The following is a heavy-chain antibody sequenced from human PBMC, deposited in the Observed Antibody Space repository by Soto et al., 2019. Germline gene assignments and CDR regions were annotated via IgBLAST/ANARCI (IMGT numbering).Heavy chain of an antibody. V-gene: IGHV4-30-4*01. CDR3: ARERPDGARLDP. Sequence: QVQLQESGPGLVKPSQTLSLTCTVSGGSISSGDYYWSWIRQPPGKGLEWIGYIYYSGSTYYNPSLKCRVTISVDPSKNQFSLKLSSVTAADTAVYYCARERPDGARLDPWGQGTLVTVSS. J-gene: IGHJ5*02. CDR1: GGSISSGDYY. D-gene: IGHD6-6*01. CDR2: IYYSGST.